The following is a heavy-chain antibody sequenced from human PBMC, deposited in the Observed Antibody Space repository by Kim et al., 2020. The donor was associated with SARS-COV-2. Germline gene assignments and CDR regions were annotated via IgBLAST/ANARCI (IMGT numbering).Heavy chain of an antibody. CDR3: SRGVGDY. D-gene: IGHD3-16*01. V-gene: IGHV3-53*01. Sequence: PDSVKGRHTLSRDNSRNIFYLQMDSLRAEDTAKYYCSRGVGDYWGQGTQVTVSS. J-gene: IGHJ4*02.